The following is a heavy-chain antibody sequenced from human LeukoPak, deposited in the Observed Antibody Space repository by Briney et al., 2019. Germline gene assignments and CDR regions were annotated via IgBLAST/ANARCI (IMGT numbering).Heavy chain of an antibody. CDR3: ARLDRGWQLIDY. V-gene: IGHV4-61*02. Sequence: SQTLPLTCTVSGGSISSGSYYWSWIRQPAGKGLEWIGRIYTSGSTNYNPSLKSRVTISVETSKNQFSLKLSSVTAADTAVYYCARLDRGWQLIDYWGQGTLVTVSS. CDR2: IYTSGST. J-gene: IGHJ4*02. CDR1: GGSISSGSYY. D-gene: IGHD3-10*01.